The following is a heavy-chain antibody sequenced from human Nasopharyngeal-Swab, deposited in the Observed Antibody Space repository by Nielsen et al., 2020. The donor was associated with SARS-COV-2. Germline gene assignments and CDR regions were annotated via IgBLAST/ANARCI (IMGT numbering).Heavy chain of an antibody. J-gene: IGHJ5*02. Sequence: SGPTLVKPTQTLTLTCTCSGFSLSTRGVGVGWIRQPPGKAREWLALIYWDDDKRYSPSLKSRLTITKDTSKNQVVLTMTNMDPVDTATYYCAHLYCSGGSCYSDWFDPWGQGTLVTVSS. CDR1: GFSLSTRGVG. D-gene: IGHD2-15*01. CDR2: IYWDDDK. V-gene: IGHV2-5*02. CDR3: AHLYCSGGSCYSDWFDP.